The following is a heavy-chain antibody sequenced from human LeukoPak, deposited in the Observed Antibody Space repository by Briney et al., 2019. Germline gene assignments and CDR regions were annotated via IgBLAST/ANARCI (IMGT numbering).Heavy chain of an antibody. D-gene: IGHD1-26*01. J-gene: IGHJ4*02. CDR3: ARASGSFDY. CDR2: IWSDGSNK. CDR1: GFTFSSYG. Sequence: GGSLRLSCEASGFTFSSYGIHWVRQAPGKGLEWVAVIWSDGSNKYYADSVKGRFTISRDNSKDTLYLQLNSLRAEDTAVYYCARASGSFDYWGQGTLVSVSS. V-gene: IGHV3-33*01.